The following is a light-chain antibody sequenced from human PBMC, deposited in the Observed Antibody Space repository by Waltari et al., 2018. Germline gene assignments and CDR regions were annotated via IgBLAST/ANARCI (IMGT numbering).Light chain of an antibody. CDR3: SSHANTYNFAHVV. Sequence: QSALTQPASVSGSPGQSITISCTGTSSDIGTYNYVSWYHQLPGKAPKMMINDVTKRPSGVSYRFSGSKSGNTASRTISGLRAEDEADYYCSSHANTYNFAHVVFGGGTKLTVL. CDR1: SSDIGTYNY. V-gene: IGLV2-23*02. J-gene: IGLJ2*01. CDR2: DVT.